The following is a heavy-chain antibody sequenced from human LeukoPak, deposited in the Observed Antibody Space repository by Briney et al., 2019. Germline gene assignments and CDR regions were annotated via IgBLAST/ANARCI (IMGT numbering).Heavy chain of an antibody. D-gene: IGHD4-17*01. Sequence: ASVNVSCKASGYTFTSYDINWVRQATGHGLEWMGWMNPNSGNTGYAQKFQGRVTITRNTSISTAYMELSSLRSEDTAVYYCARVKSRRTVTTRYYFDYWGQGTLVTASS. CDR3: ARVKSRRTVTTRYYFDY. CDR2: MNPNSGNT. CDR1: GYTFTSYD. J-gene: IGHJ4*02. V-gene: IGHV1-8*03.